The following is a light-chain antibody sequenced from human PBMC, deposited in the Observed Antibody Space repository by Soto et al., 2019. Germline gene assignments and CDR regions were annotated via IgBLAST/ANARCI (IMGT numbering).Light chain of an antibody. J-gene: IGKJ1*01. CDR1: QSISTF. V-gene: IGKV1-39*01. Sequence: DLQMTQSPSSLSASVGDRVSVTCRASQSISTFLNWYQQRPGEAPKLLTYAASSLQSGVPSRFSGSGSGADFTLTIGSLQPEDFATYYCQQSYTTPRTFGQGTKVEVK. CDR2: AAS. CDR3: QQSYTTPRT.